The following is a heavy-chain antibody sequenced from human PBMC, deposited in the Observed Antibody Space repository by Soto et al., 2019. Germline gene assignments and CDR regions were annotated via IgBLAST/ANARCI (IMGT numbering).Heavy chain of an antibody. CDR3: ARVSGSYYYGMDV. CDR2: ISYSGST. Sequence: PSETLSLTCTVSGGSISSGGYYWSWIRQHPGTGLEWIGHISYSGSTYYNPSLKRRVTISVDKSKNQYSLKLSTVTAAGTAVYYCARVSGSYYYGMDVWGQGTTVTVSS. J-gene: IGHJ6*02. D-gene: IGHD3-10*01. CDR1: GGSISSGGYY. V-gene: IGHV4-31*03.